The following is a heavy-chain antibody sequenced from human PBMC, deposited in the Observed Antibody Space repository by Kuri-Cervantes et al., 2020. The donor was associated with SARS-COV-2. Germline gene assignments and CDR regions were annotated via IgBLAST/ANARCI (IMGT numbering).Heavy chain of an antibody. D-gene: IGHD2-8*02. Sequence: GESLKISCTASGFTFGDYAMNWVRQAPGKGLEWVSYISSSSSTIYYADSVKGRFTISRDNAKNSLYLQMNSLRAEDTAVYYCASGILYRWEGYFDYWGQGTLVTVSS. CDR3: ASGILYRWEGYFDY. V-gene: IGHV3-48*01. J-gene: IGHJ4*02. CDR2: ISSSSSTI. CDR1: GFTFGDYA.